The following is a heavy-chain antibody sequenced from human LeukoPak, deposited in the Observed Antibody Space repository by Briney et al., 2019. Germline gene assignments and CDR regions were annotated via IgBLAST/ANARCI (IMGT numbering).Heavy chain of an antibody. V-gene: IGHV4-59*01. Sequence: PSETLSLTCTVSGGSISSYYWSWIRQPPGKGLEWIGYIYYSGSTNYNPSLKGRVTISVGTSKNQFSLKLSSVTAADTAVYYCAGVDTAMVYFDYWGQGTLVTVSS. J-gene: IGHJ4*02. CDR3: AGVDTAMVYFDY. D-gene: IGHD5-18*01. CDR2: IYYSGST. CDR1: GGSISSYY.